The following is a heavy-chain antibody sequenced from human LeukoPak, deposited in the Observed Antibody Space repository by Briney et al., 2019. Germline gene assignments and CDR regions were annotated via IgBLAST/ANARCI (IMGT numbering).Heavy chain of an antibody. Sequence: SETLSLTCTVSGCSISSRGYYWVWIRQPPGKGLEWIGSVYYSGSTYYNPSLKSRFTISVDTSKNQFSLKLSSVTAADTAVYYCARGGGYASPIGYWGQGALVTVSA. CDR2: VYYSGST. V-gene: IGHV4-39*01. CDR1: GCSISSRGYY. CDR3: ARGGGYASPIGY. D-gene: IGHD5-12*01. J-gene: IGHJ4*02.